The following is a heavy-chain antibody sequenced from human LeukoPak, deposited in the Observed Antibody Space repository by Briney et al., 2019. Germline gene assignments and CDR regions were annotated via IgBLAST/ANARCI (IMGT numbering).Heavy chain of an antibody. Sequence: SETLSLTCAVYGGSFSGYYWSWIRQPPGKGLEWIGEINHSGSTNYNPSLKSRVTISVDTSKNQFSLKLSSVTAADTAVYYCARGVPPTIYGGNPKYFDYWGQGTLVTVSS. CDR1: GGSFSGYY. D-gene: IGHD4-23*01. V-gene: IGHV4-34*01. CDR2: INHSGST. J-gene: IGHJ4*02. CDR3: ARGVPPTIYGGNPKYFDY.